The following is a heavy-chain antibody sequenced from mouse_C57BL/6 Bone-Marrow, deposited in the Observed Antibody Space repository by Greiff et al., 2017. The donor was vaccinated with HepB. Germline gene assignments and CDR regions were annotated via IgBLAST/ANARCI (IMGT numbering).Heavy chain of an antibody. J-gene: IGHJ3*01. V-gene: IGHV1-85*01. CDR3: ATIDSSGPAWFAY. CDR1: GYTFTSYD. CDR2: IYPRDGST. Sequence: VQLKESGPELVKPGASVKLSCKASGYTFTSYDINWVKQRPGQGLEWIGWIYPRDGSTKYNEKFKGKATLTVDTSSSTAYMELHSLTSEDSAVYFCATIDSSGPAWFAYWGQGTLVTVSA. D-gene: IGHD3-2*02.